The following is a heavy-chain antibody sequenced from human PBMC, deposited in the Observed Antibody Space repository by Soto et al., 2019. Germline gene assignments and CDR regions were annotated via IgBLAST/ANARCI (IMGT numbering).Heavy chain of an antibody. V-gene: IGHV3-30-3*01. CDR3: ARDLGLLKWIQLWSSLFDY. CDR1: GFTFSSYA. D-gene: IGHD5-18*01. Sequence: GGSLRLSCAASGFTFSSYAMHWVRQAPGKGLEWVAVISYDGSNKYYADSVKGRFTISRDNSKNTLYLQMNSLRAEDTAVYYCARDLGLLKWIQLWSSLFDYWGQGTLVTVSS. J-gene: IGHJ4*02. CDR2: ISYDGSNK.